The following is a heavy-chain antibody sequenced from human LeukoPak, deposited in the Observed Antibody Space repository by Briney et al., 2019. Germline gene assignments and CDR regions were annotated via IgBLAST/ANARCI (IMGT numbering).Heavy chain of an antibody. CDR2: IKQDGSEK. Sequence: GGSLRLSCAASGFTFSSYWMSWVRQAPGKGLEWVANIKQDGSEKYYVDAVKGRFTISRDNAKNSLYLQMNSLRAEATAVYYCARVGPTVTLKYYMDVWGKGTTVTVSS. J-gene: IGHJ6*03. CDR3: ARVGPTVTLKYYMDV. CDR1: GFTFSSYW. V-gene: IGHV3-7*01. D-gene: IGHD4-17*01.